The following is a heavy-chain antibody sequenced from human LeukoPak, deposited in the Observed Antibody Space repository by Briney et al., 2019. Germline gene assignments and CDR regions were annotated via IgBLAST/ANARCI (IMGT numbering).Heavy chain of an antibody. J-gene: IGHJ4*02. CDR3: VSQYNNYGY. V-gene: IGHV5-51*01. CDR1: GYSFTNYW. CDR2: IYPVDFDT. Sequence: GESLRISCKGSGYSFTNYWIGWVRQMPGKGLEWMGIIYPVDFDTSYSPSFQGQVTISVDKSISHAYLQWRSLKAPYTAMHSRVSQYNNYGYWGEGALVTVSS. D-gene: IGHD4-11*01.